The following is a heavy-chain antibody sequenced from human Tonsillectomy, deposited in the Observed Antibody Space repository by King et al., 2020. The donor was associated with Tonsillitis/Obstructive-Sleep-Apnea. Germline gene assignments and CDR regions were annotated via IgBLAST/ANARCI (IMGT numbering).Heavy chain of an antibody. CDR3: ARGWFEDIVVVPTAPRGFDY. CDR2: INHSGST. CDR1: GGSFSSYY. D-gene: IGHD2-2*01. Sequence: VQLQQWGAGLLKPSETLSLTCAVYGGSFSSYYCSWIRQPPGKGLEWIGEINHSGSTNYNASLKSRFTISVDTSKNQFSLKLSSVTAADTAVYYCARGWFEDIVVVPTAPRGFDYWGQGTLVTVSS. J-gene: IGHJ4*02. V-gene: IGHV4-34*01.